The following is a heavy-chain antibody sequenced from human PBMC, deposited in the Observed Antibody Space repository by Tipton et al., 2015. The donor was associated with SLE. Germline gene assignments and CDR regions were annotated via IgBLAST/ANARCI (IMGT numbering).Heavy chain of an antibody. Sequence: TLSLTCTVSGGSISSYYWSWIRQPPGKGLEWIGYIYYSGSTNYNPPLKSRVTISVDTSKNQFSLKLSSVTAADAAVYYCARERSSTPYYYYYMDVWGKGTTVTVSS. CDR1: GGSISSYY. D-gene: IGHD2-2*01. CDR2: IYYSGST. V-gene: IGHV4-59*01. CDR3: ARERSSTPYYYYYMDV. J-gene: IGHJ6*03.